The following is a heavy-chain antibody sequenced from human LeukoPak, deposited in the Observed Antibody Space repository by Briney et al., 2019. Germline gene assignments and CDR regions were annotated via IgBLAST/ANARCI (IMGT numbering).Heavy chain of an antibody. CDR3: ARDGNVVVVAATLSYCYGMDV. D-gene: IGHD2-15*01. V-gene: IGHV3-21*01. CDR1: GFTFSSYS. J-gene: IGHJ6*02. CDR2: ISSSSSYI. Sequence: GGSLRLSCAASGFTFSSYSMNWVRQAPGKGLEWVSSISSSSSYIYYADSVKGRFTISRDNAKNSLYLQMNSLRAEDTAVYYCARDGNVVVVAATLSYCYGMDVWGQGTTVTVSS.